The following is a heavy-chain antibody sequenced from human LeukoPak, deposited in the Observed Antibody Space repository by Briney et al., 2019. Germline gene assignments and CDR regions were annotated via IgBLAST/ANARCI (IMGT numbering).Heavy chain of an antibody. CDR1: GGSFSGYY. Sequence: PSETLSLTCAVYGGSFSGYYWSWIRQPPGKGLEWIGEINHSGSTNYNPSLKSRVTISVDTSKNQFSLKLSSVTAADTAVYYCAREGYSSSWGGYYYYGMDVWGQGTTVTVSS. D-gene: IGHD6-13*01. CDR2: INHSGST. CDR3: AREGYSSSWGGYYYYGMDV. V-gene: IGHV4-34*01. J-gene: IGHJ6*02.